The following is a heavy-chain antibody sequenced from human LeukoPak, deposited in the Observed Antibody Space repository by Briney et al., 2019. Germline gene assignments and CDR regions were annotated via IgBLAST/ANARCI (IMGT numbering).Heavy chain of an antibody. V-gene: IGHV3-53*01. Sequence: PGGSLRLSCAASGFTVGSNYMSWVRQAPGKGLEWVSVIYSGGSTYYADSVKGRFTISRDNSKNTLYLQMNSLRAEDAAVYYCASTWRVGAAFDYWGQGTLVTVSS. CDR3: ASTWRVGAAFDY. J-gene: IGHJ4*02. D-gene: IGHD1-26*01. CDR1: GFTVGSNY. CDR2: IYSGGST.